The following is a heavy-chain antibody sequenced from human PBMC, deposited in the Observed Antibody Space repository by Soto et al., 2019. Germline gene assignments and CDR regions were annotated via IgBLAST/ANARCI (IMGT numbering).Heavy chain of an antibody. Sequence: EVQLVQSGAEVKKPGESLKISCKGSGYMFSTYWIAWVRPMPRKGLEWMGIIYPGDSDTRYSPSFQGQVTISVDKSISTAYLQWSSLKASDTAMYYCARGWGSSWPFDYWGQGTLVTVSS. D-gene: IGHD6-13*01. CDR3: ARGWGSSWPFDY. CDR1: GYMFSTYW. J-gene: IGHJ4*02. V-gene: IGHV5-51*03. CDR2: IYPGDSDT.